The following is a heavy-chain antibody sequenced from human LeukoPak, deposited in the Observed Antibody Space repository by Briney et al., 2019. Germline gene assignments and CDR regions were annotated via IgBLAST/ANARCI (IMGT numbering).Heavy chain of an antibody. CDR3: ARAPSEIGGYYPEYFRR. V-gene: IGHV3-74*01. D-gene: IGHD3-22*01. CDR2: IKSEGKT. CDR1: GLTFSSYW. Sequence: GRSLRLSCAASGLTFSSYWMHWVRQPPGKGLVWVSRIKSEGKTKFADAVKGRFTSSRDNAKNTVSLQMNSLRAEDTGVYYCARAPSEIGGYYPEYFRRWGQGTLVTVSS. J-gene: IGHJ1*01.